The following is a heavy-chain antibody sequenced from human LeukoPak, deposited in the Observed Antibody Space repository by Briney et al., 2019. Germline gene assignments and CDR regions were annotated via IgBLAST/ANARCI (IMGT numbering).Heavy chain of an antibody. V-gene: IGHV3-74*01. J-gene: IGHJ4*02. CDR2: INSDGSST. CDR1: GFTFSSYW. D-gene: IGHD6-19*01. CDR3: ARGGESRAVAGSGLGY. Sequence: GGSLRLSCAVSGFTFSSYWMHWVRQAPGKGPVWVSRINSDGSSTSYSDSVKGRFTISRDNAKNTLYLQMNSLRVEDTGVYYCARGGESRAVAGSGLGYWGQGTLVTVSS.